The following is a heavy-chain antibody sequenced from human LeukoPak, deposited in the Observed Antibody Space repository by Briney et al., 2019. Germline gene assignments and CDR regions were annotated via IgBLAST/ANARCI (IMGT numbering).Heavy chain of an antibody. Sequence: SETLSLTCTVSGYSITSGHYWGWIRQPPGKGLEWIGSLYEGETTYYNPSLETRLTISLDTSKNQFSLRLSSVTAADTAVYYCGSNWSDFDYWGQGILFTVSS. CDR3: GSNWSDFDY. CDR1: GYSITSGHY. CDR2: LYEGETT. V-gene: IGHV4-38-2*02. J-gene: IGHJ4*02. D-gene: IGHD1-1*01.